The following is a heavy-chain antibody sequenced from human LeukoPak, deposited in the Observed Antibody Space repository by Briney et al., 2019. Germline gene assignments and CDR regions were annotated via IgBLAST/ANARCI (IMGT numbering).Heavy chain of an antibody. CDR2: INPNSGGT. V-gene: IGHV1-2*02. J-gene: IGHJ4*02. D-gene: IGHD3-22*01. Sequence: ASVKVSCKASGYTFTGYYMHWVRQAPGQGLEWMGWINPNSGGTNYAQKFQGRVTMTRDTSISTAYMELSRLRSDDTALYYCARDRPYYYDSSGYYYLDYWGQGTLVTVSS. CDR3: ARDRPYYYDSSGYYYLDY. CDR1: GYTFTGYY.